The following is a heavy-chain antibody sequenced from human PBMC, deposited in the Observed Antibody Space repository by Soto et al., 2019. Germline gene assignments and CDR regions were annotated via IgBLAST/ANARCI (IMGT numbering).Heavy chain of an antibody. J-gene: IGHJ4*02. V-gene: IGHV3-53*01. CDR2: IYSGGST. D-gene: IGHD1-1*01. CDR1: GLTVSNNY. Sequence: GSLRLSCAASGLTVSNNYMSWVRQAPGKGLEWVSIIYSGGSTYYADSVTGRFTISRDNSKNTLYLQMDSLRAEDTAVYYCARAFNWNDAYFDYWGQGTLVTVSS. CDR3: ARAFNWNDAYFDY.